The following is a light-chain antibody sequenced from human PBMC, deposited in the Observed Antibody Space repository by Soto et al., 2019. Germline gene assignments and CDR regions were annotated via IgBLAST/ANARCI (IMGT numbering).Light chain of an antibody. CDR2: SDN. J-gene: IGLJ3*02. CDR3: AAWDDSLSGRV. V-gene: IGLV1-47*02. Sequence: QSVLTQPPSASGNPGQRGTISCSGSSSSIGSNYVYWYQQLPGTAPKLLIYSDNQRPSGVPDRFSGSKSGTSASLAISGLRSEDEADYYCAAWDDSLSGRVFGGGTKLTVL. CDR1: SSSIGSNY.